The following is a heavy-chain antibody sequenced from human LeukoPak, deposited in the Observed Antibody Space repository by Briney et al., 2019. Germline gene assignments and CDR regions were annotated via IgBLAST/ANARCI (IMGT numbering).Heavy chain of an antibody. CDR1: GFNFFTYG. CDR3: AKDLLDYDFWSGYYYYYGMDV. V-gene: IGHV3-30*18. CDR2: ISYDGSNK. Sequence: GRSLRLSCAASGFNFFTYGMHWVRQAPGKGLEWVAVISYDGSNKYYADSVKGRFTISRDNSKNTLYLQMNSLRAEDTAVYYCAKDLLDYDFWSGYYYYYGMDVWGQGTTVTVSS. D-gene: IGHD3-3*01. J-gene: IGHJ6*02.